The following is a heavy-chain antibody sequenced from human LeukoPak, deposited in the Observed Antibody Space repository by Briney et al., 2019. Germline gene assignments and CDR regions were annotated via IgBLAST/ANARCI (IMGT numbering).Heavy chain of an antibody. CDR1: GGSISSSSSY. J-gene: IGHJ5*02. D-gene: IGHD3-22*01. Sequence: PSETLSLTCTVSGGSISSSSSYWGWIRQPPGKGLEWNGSIYYSGSTYYNPSLKSRVTISVDTSKNQFSLKLSSVTAADTAVYYCMYDSPETWFDPWGQGTLVTVSS. V-gene: IGHV4-39*01. CDR2: IYYSGST. CDR3: MYDSPETWFDP.